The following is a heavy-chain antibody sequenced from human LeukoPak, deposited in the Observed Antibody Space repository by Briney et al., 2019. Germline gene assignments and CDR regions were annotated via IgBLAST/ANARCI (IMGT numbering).Heavy chain of an antibody. J-gene: IGHJ4*02. V-gene: IGHV3-21*01. CDR3: ARYCSSTSCHDY. D-gene: IGHD2-2*01. CDR2: ISSSSSYI. Sequence: GGSLRLSCAASGLTFSSYSMNWVRQAPGKGLEWVSSISSSSSYIYYADSVKGRFTISRDNAKNSLYLQMNSLRAEDTAVYYCARYCSSTSCHDYWGQGTLVTVSS. CDR1: GLTFSSYS.